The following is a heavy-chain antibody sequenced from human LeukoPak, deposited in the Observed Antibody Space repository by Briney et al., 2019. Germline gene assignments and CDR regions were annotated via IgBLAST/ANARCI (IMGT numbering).Heavy chain of an antibody. V-gene: IGHV3-23*01. Sequence: GGSLRLSCAASGFTFSSYAMSWVRQAPGKGLEWVSGISGSGRTTYYADSVKGRFTISRDNSKNTLYLQMNSLRAEDTAVYYCAKRYCSSTICYARDAFDIWGQGTMVTVSS. CDR2: ISGSGRTT. D-gene: IGHD2-2*01. CDR1: GFTFSSYA. J-gene: IGHJ3*02. CDR3: AKRYCSSTICYARDAFDI.